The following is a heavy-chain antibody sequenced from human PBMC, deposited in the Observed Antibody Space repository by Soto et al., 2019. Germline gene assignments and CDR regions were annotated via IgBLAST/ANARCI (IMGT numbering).Heavy chain of an antibody. J-gene: IGHJ5*02. D-gene: IGHD2-8*01. CDR2: IIPIFGTA. Sequence: ASVKVSCKASGGTFSSYAISWVRQAPGQGLEWMGGIIPIFGTANYAQKFQGRVTITADESTSTAYMELSSLRSEDTAVYYCARSAEKLLMVYATPKYNWFDPWGQGTLVTVSS. CDR3: ARSAEKLLMVYATPKYNWFDP. V-gene: IGHV1-69*13. CDR1: GGTFSSYA.